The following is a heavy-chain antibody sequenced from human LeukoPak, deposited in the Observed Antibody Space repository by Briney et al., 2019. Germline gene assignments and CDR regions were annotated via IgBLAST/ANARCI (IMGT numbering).Heavy chain of an antibody. V-gene: IGHV3-20*04. Sequence: GGSLRLSCAASGFPFDDYGMSWVRLAPGKGLEWVSGVSWDGTYTEYADSVRGRFTISRDNAKKSLYLQMNSLRVDDTALYYCARRKGPYGSGTYYDSWGQGTLVSVSS. D-gene: IGHD3-10*01. CDR1: GFPFDDYG. CDR2: VSWDGTYT. J-gene: IGHJ4*02. CDR3: ARRKGPYGSGTYYDS.